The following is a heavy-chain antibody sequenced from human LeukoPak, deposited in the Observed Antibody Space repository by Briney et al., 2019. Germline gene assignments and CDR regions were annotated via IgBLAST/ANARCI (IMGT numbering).Heavy chain of an antibody. CDR1: GVSISSSSYY. J-gene: IGHJ4*02. D-gene: IGHD4-23*01. V-gene: IGHV4-39*07. Sequence: SETLSLTCTVSGVSISSSSYYWGWIRQPPGKGLEWIGSIYYSGSTNYNPSLKSRVTISVDKSKNQFSLKLNSMTAADTAVYYCARNGGNSDFGYWGQGTLVTVSS. CDR2: IYYSGST. CDR3: ARNGGNSDFGY.